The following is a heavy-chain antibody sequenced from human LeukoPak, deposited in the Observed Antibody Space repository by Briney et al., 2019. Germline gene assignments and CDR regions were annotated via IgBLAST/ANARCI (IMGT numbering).Heavy chain of an antibody. D-gene: IGHD1-20*01. J-gene: IGHJ4*02. CDR2: IYNRGST. CDR3: ARVNNWNVRRYYFDY. Sequence: SETLSLTCSVSGGSISSSSNYWGWIRQPPGKGLEWIGNIYNRGSTYYNPSLKSRVTISVDTSKNQFSLKLSSVTAADTAVYYCARVNNWNVRRYYFDYWGQGTLVTVSS. CDR1: GGSISSSSNY. V-gene: IGHV4-39*07.